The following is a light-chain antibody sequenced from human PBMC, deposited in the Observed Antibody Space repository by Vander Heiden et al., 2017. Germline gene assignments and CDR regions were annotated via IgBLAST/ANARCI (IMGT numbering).Light chain of an antibody. CDR1: QGISTY. J-gene: IGKJ1*01. CDR2: AAS. V-gene: IGKV1-9*01. Sequence: DIQITQSTSLLSASVGERVPITCRASQGISTYLAWYQQKPGKARKFLIYAASNWERGVPSRFSGSGAGTEFTLTFTSRQPEDFATYYCQQLKSSPIPVGRGTQVDIK. CDR3: QQLKSSPIP.